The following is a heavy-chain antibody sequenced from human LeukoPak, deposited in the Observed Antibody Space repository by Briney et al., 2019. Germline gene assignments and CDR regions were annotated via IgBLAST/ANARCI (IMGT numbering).Heavy chain of an antibody. J-gene: IGHJ4*02. CDR1: GFTFSLYA. Sequence: GGSLRLSCAASGFTFSLYAMHWVRQAPGKGLEWVAVISYDGSDKFYADSVKGQFTISRDNSKNTLYLQMNSLRAEDTAVYYCAKDRDIVVVPAADTHFDYWGQGTLVTVSS. CDR2: ISYDGSDK. CDR3: AKDRDIVVVPAADTHFDY. V-gene: IGHV3-30-3*01. D-gene: IGHD2-2*01.